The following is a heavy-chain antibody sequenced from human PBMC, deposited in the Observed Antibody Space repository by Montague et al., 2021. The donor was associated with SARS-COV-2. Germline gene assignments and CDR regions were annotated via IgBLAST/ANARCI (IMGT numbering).Heavy chain of an antibody. V-gene: IGHV4-4*02. Sequence: SETLSLTCAVSGASVTSINWWSWVRQPPGRGLEWIAEIHHTGITNFNPSLRSRVSISLDTSKNQFSLTLNSVTAADTAIYYCASHPDFRQLYSWGQGTLVSVSS. J-gene: IGHJ4*02. D-gene: IGHD1-1*01. CDR1: GASVTSINW. CDR3: ASHPDFRQLYS. CDR2: IHHTGIT.